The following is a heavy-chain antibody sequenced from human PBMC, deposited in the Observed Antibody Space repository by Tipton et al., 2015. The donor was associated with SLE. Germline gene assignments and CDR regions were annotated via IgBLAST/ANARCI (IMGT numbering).Heavy chain of an antibody. V-gene: IGHV4-38-2*01. CDR1: GYSISSVYY. J-gene: IGHJ4*02. CDR2: IFHSGST. D-gene: IGHD3-10*01. CDR3: ARASWDHRGSGSFSDY. Sequence: TLSLTCAVSGYSISSVYYWGWIRQAPGKGLEWIGSIFHSGSTDYKSSLKSRVTISVDTSKNQFSLKLSSVTATDTAVYYCARASWDHRGSGSFSDYWGQGKLVTVSS.